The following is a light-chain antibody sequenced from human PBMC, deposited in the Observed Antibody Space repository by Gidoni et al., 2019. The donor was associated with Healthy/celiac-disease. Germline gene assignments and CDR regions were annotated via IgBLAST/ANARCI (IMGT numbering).Light chain of an antibody. V-gene: IGLV2-14*03. CDR3: SSYTSSTTLV. CDR2: DVS. Sequence: QSALTQPAPVSGSPGQSITISCTGTSSDVGAYNYVSWYQQHPGKAPKVMIYDVSNRPSGVSNRFSGSKSGNTASLTISGLQAEDEADYYCSSYTSSTTLVFGGGTKLTVL. CDR1: SSDVGAYNY. J-gene: IGLJ3*02.